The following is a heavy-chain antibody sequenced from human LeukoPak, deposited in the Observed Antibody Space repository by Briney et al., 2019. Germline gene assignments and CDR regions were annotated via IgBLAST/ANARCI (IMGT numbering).Heavy chain of an antibody. CDR1: GYTFTRCY. CDR2: INPRGGST. Sequence: ASVRLSCKASGYTFTRCYIHCVRQAPGQGLEWMGMINPRGGSTDYAQNLQGRVTMTRDTSTSTVYMELRSLRSEDTAVYFCARDQRSDYNYLPGYWGQGTLVTVSS. CDR3: ARDQRSDYNYLPGY. V-gene: IGHV1-46*04. D-gene: IGHD5-24*01. J-gene: IGHJ4*02.